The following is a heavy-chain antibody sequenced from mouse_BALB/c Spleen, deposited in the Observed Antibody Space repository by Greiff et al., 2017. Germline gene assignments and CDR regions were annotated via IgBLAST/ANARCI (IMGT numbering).Heavy chain of an antibody. V-gene: IGHV1-63*02. CDR1: GYTFTNYW. Sequence: VQRVESGAELVRPGTSVKISCKASGYTFTNYWLGWVKQRPGHGLEWIGDIYPGGGYTNYNEKFKGKATLTADTSSSTAYMQLSSLTSEDSAVYFCAIYGTFDYWGQGTTLTVSA. CDR2: IYPGGGYT. D-gene: IGHD2-1*01. CDR3: AIYGTFDY. J-gene: IGHJ2*01.